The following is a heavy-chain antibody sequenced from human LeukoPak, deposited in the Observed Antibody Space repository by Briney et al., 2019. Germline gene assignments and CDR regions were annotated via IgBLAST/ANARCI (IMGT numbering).Heavy chain of an antibody. CDR1: GFTCSNYG. V-gene: IGHV3-33*08. CDR3: AREWGRIAVAGGPGY. D-gene: IGHD6-19*01. Sequence: PGRSLRLSCAASGFTCSNYGMHWVRQAPGKGLEWLALIWYEGQTKFYADSVKGRFTISRDNSGNTLFLHMTNLRVEDTAVYYCAREWGRIAVAGGPGYWGQGALVTVSS. J-gene: IGHJ4*02. CDR2: IWYEGQTK.